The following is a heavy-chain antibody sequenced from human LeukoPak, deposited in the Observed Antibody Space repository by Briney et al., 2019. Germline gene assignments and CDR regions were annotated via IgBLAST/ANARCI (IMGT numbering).Heavy chain of an antibody. CDR1: GFTFSSYG. CDR2: ISYDGSNK. CDR3: AKAEVGATTPLYYYGMDV. Sequence: GGSLRLSCAASGFTFSSYGMHWVRQAPGKGLEWVAVISYDGSNKYYADYVKGRFTISRDNSKNTLYLQMNSLRAEDTAVYYCAKAEVGATTPLYYYGMDVWGQGTTVTVSS. D-gene: IGHD1-26*01. V-gene: IGHV3-30*18. J-gene: IGHJ6*02.